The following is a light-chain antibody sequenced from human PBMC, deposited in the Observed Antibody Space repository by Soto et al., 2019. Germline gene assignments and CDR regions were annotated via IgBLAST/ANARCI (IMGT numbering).Light chain of an antibody. CDR3: QQYGSSPPIT. V-gene: IGKV3-20*01. CDR2: DAS. Sequence: DTVLTQSPGTLCLSPGERATLSCRASQTLRGRYLAWYQQKPGQAPRLLIYDASNRATGIPARFSGSGSGTDFTLTISSLEPEDSAVYYCQQYGSSPPITFGQGTRLEIK. J-gene: IGKJ5*01. CDR1: QTLRGRY.